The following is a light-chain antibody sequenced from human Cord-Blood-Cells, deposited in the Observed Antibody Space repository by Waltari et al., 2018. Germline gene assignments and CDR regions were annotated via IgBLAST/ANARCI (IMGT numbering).Light chain of an antibody. CDR3: QQYYSTPT. Sequence: DIVMTQSPDSLAVSLGERATINCKSSQSVLYSSNNKNYLAWYQQKPGKPPKLLIYWASTRESGVPDRFSGSGSVTDFTLTISSLQAEDGAVYYCQQYYSTPTFGQGTKVEI. V-gene: IGKV4-1*01. CDR1: QSVLYSSNNKNY. CDR2: WAS. J-gene: IGKJ1*01.